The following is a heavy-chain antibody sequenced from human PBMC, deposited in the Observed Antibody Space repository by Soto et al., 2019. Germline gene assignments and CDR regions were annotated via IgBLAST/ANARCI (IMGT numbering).Heavy chain of an antibody. J-gene: IGHJ5*02. CDR3: AREGYYYGSGSYGNWFDP. Sequence: SSETLSLTCAVSGGSISSSNWWSWVRQPPGKGLEWIGEIYHTGGTNYNPSLESRVTMSVDKSKNQFSLKLSSVTAADTAVYYCAREGYYYGSGSYGNWFDPWGQGTLVTVSS. D-gene: IGHD3-10*01. CDR2: IYHTGGT. CDR1: GGSISSSNW. V-gene: IGHV4-4*02.